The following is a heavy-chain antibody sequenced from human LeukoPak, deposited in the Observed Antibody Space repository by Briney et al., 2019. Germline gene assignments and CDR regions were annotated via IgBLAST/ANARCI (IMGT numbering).Heavy chain of an antibody. CDR1: GFTFSNTW. V-gene: IGHV3-15*01. D-gene: IGHD3-22*01. CDR3: THGSHPYDSSDFDR. J-gene: IGHJ4*02. CDR2: IKSNSYGGTA. Sequence: GGSLRLSCAASGFTFSNTWMNWVRQAPGKGLEWVGRIKSNSYGGTAEYAASVKGRLIISRDDSQNTLYLQVNSLKTEDTAVYYCTHGSHPYDSSDFDRWGQGTLVTVSS.